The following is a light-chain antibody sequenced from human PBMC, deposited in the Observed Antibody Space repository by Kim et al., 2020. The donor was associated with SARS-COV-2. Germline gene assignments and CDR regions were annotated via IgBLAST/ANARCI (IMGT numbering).Light chain of an antibody. CDR2: GKN. CDR3: SPPLSRRNPLP. Sequence: ALGQTVRITCQGDSLRSDYASWYQQKPGQAPVLVIYGKNNRPSGIPDRLSGSSSGNTASLTITVAQAEDEADYSCSPPLSRRNPLPFCAGAQLPVL. J-gene: IGLJ3*02. V-gene: IGLV3-19*01. CDR1: SLRSDY.